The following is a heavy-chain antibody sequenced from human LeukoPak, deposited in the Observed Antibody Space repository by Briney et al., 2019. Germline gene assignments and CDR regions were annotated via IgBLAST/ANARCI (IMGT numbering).Heavy chain of an antibody. Sequence: ASVKVSCKASGYTFTSYGISWVRQAPGQGLEGMGWISAYNGNTNYAQKLQGRVTMTTDTSTSTAYMELRSLSSDDTAVYYCARDREYISSSDYWGQGTLVTVSS. CDR2: ISAYNGNT. CDR1: GYTFTSYG. D-gene: IGHD6-6*01. CDR3: ARDREYISSSDY. J-gene: IGHJ4*02. V-gene: IGHV1-18*01.